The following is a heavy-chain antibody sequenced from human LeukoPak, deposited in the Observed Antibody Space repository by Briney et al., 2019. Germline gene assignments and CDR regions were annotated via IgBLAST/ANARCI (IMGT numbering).Heavy chain of an antibody. CDR1: GGSISNYY. CDR2: IYTSGST. Sequence: SETLSLTCTVSGGSISNYYWSWIRQSAGKGLEWIGRIYTSGSTNYNPSLKSRVTMSVDTSKNQFSLKLSPVTAADTAVYYCARVGSGGWHPTDYWGQRTLVSVSS. J-gene: IGHJ4*02. V-gene: IGHV4-4*07. D-gene: IGHD6-19*01. CDR3: ARVGSGGWHPTDY.